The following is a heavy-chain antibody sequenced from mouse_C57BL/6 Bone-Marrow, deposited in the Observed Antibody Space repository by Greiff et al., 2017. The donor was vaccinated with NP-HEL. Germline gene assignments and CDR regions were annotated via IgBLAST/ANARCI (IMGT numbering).Heavy chain of an antibody. Sequence: QVQLQQSGPELVKPGASVKISCKASGYAFSSSWMNWVKQRPGKGLEWIGRIYPGDGDTNYNGKFKGKATLTADKSSSTAYMQLSSLTSEDSAVYFCAREEGYYYGSSPYYYAMDYWGQGTSVTVSS. CDR1: GYAFSSSW. CDR2: IYPGDGDT. J-gene: IGHJ4*01. CDR3: AREEGYYYGSSPYYYAMDY. V-gene: IGHV1-82*01. D-gene: IGHD1-1*01.